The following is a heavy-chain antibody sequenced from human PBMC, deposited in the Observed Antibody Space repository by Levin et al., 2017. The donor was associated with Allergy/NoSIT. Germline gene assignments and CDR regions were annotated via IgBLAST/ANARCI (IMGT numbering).Heavy chain of an antibody. CDR3: AKDMVVAATLSAFDI. Sequence: LSLTCAASGFTFDDYAMHWVRQAPGKGLEWVSGISWNSGSIGYADSVKGRFTISRDNAKNSLYLQMNSLRAEDTALYYCAKDMVVAATLSAFDIWGQGTMVTVSS. J-gene: IGHJ3*02. CDR1: GFTFDDYA. V-gene: IGHV3-9*01. D-gene: IGHD2-15*01. CDR2: ISWNSGSI.